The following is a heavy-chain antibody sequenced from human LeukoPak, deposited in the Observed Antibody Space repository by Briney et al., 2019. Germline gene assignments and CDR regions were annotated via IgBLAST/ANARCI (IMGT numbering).Heavy chain of an antibody. V-gene: IGHV3-30*02. CDR2: IRYDGSNK. J-gene: IGHJ4*02. D-gene: IGHD6-6*01. Sequence: GGSLRLSCAASGFTFSSYGMHWVRQAPGKGLEWVAFIRYDGSNKYYADSVKGRFTISRDNSKNTLYLQMNSLRAEDTAVYYCAKDPLIEYSSSSLDYWVQGTLVTVSS. CDR1: GFTFSSYG. CDR3: AKDPLIEYSSSSLDY.